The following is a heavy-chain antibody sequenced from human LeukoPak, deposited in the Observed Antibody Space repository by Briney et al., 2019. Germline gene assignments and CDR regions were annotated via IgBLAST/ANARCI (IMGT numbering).Heavy chain of an antibody. CDR1: GFTFSSYA. J-gene: IGHJ4*02. Sequence: RSLRLSCAASGFTFSSYAMHWVRQAPGKGLEWVAVISYDGSNKYYADSVKGRFTISRDNSKNTLYLQMNSLRAEDTAVYYCARDLLYYYDSSGYGDYWGQGTLVTVSS. V-gene: IGHV3-30*04. CDR2: ISYDGSNK. CDR3: ARDLLYYYDSSGYGDY. D-gene: IGHD3-22*01.